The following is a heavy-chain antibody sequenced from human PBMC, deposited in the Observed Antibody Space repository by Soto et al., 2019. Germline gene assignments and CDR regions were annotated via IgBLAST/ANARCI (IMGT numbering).Heavy chain of an antibody. CDR2: INLGGTTR. J-gene: IGHJ4*02. Sequence: QVQLVESGAEVKKPGASVKLSCQASKNTFTDYFIHWVRQAPGQGLEWMALINLGGTTRTYTQKLQDRLTIGEDSSTSTVYMELSSLRSEDTAVYYCIGEERGMRYFDDWGQGTLVSVSA. V-gene: IGHV1-46*03. CDR1: KNTFTDYF. CDR3: IGEERGMRYFDD. D-gene: IGHD1-1*01.